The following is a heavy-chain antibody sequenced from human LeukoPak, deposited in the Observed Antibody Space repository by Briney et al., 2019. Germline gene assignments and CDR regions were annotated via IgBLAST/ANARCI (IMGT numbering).Heavy chain of an antibody. J-gene: IGHJ4*02. Sequence: SATLSLTCTVSGGSISSGSYYWGWIRQPPGKGLEWIASMYYSGTTFYSPSLKSRVTISVDTSKNQLSLKLGSVTAADTAVYYCARHPPRDGSAFDYWGQGTLVTVSS. V-gene: IGHV4-39*01. CDR3: ARHPPRDGSAFDY. CDR1: GGSISSGSYY. CDR2: MYYSGTT.